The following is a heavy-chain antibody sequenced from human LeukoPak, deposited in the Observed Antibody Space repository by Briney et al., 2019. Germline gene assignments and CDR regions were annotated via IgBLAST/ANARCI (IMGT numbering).Heavy chain of an antibody. V-gene: IGHV3-23*01. CDR1: GFIFTDYA. Sequence: GGSLRLSCVASGFIFTDYAMNWVRQAPGKGLEWVSVITGSGGNTYYADSVKGRFTISKDNSKNTVYLQMSSLRVDDTAVYYCAKAASSSWPSYYYGMDVWGQGTTVTVSS. CDR2: ITGSGGNT. D-gene: IGHD6-13*01. J-gene: IGHJ6*02. CDR3: AKAASSSWPSYYYGMDV.